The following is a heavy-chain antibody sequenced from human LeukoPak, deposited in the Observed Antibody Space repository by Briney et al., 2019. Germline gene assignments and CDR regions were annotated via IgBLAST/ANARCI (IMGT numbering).Heavy chain of an antibody. J-gene: IGHJ3*02. CDR3: AKEYDILTGYYAFDI. D-gene: IGHD3-9*01. V-gene: IGHV3-30*02. CDR1: GFTFISYG. CDR2: LRYDGSNK. Sequence: GGSLRLSCAASGFTFISYGMHWVRQAPGKGLEWVAFLRYDGSNKYYADSVKGRFTISRDNSKNALYLQMNSLRAEDTAVYYCAKEYDILTGYYAFDIWGQGTMVTVSS.